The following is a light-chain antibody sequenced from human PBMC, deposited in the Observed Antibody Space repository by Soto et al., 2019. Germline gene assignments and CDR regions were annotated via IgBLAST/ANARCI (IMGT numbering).Light chain of an antibody. CDR3: QQYNYYPYT. J-gene: IGKJ2*01. CDR1: QSVRSW. CDR2: KAS. V-gene: IGKV1-5*03. Sequence: DVPMTQSPSTLSASIGDRATITCRASQSVRSWLAWYQQKPGKAPKVLIFKASTLESGVPSRFSATGSGTEFTLIITSLQPDDFATYYCQQYNYYPYTFGQGTKLEIK.